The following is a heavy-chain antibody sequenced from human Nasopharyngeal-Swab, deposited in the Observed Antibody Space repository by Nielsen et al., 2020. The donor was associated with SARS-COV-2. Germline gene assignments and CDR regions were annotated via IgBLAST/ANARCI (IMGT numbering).Heavy chain of an antibody. CDR1: GFNFNYYS. D-gene: IGHD6-13*01. Sequence: GESLKISRAASGFNFNYYSMNWVRQAPGKGLEWISYITSGSTIIYYADSVKGRFTISRDNAKNSVYLQMDSLTAEDTAVYFCARESRAAAAGFDSWGHGTLVTVSS. CDR2: ITSGSTII. V-gene: IGHV3-48*04. J-gene: IGHJ5*01. CDR3: ARESRAAAAGFDS.